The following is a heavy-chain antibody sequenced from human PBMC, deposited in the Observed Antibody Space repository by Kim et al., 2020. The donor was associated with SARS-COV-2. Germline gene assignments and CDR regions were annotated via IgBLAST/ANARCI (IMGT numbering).Heavy chain of an antibody. V-gene: IGHV1-24*01. CDR3: ATVSANPYGDPPVGY. Sequence: ASVKVSCKVSGYTLTELSMHWVRQAPGKGLEWMGGFDPEDGETIYAQKFQGRVTMTEDTSTDTAYMELSSLRSEDTAVYYCATVSANPYGDPPVGYWGQGTLVTVSS. CDR1: GYTLTELS. J-gene: IGHJ4*02. D-gene: IGHD4-17*01. CDR2: FDPEDGET.